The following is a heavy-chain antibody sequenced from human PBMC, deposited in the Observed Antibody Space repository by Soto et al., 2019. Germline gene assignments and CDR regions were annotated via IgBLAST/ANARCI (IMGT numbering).Heavy chain of an antibody. CDR3: ARDPPPYCSGGSCYYYYGMDV. CDR1: GGPISSGDYY. J-gene: IGHJ6*02. CDR2: IYYSGST. V-gene: IGHV4-30-4*01. D-gene: IGHD2-15*01. Sequence: SETLSLTCTVSGGPISSGDYYWSWIRQPPGKGLEWIGYIYYSGSTYYNPSLKSRVTISVDTSKNQFSLKLSSVTAADTAVYYCARDPPPYCSGGSCYYYYGMDVWGQGTTVTVSS.